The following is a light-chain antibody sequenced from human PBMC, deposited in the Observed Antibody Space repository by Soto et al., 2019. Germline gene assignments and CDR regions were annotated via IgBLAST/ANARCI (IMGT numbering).Light chain of an antibody. CDR3: QQYHDWPRT. CDR1: QSVSNN. CDR2: GAS. V-gene: IGKV3-15*01. J-gene: IGKJ1*01. Sequence: ETVMTQSPATLSASPGERVTLSCRASQSVSNNLAWYQQRPGQAPRLLIYGASTRATGIPDRLSGSGSGTEFTLTISSLQSEDFAVYYCQQYHDWPRTFGQGTKVEIK.